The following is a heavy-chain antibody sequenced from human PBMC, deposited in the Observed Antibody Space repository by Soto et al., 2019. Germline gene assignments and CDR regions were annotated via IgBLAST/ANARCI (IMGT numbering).Heavy chain of an antibody. CDR2: IYHSGST. J-gene: IGHJ6*02. D-gene: IGHD6-13*01. CDR1: GGSISSSNW. V-gene: IGHV4-4*02. CDR3: ARSNSSSWYGYYYYGMDV. Sequence: SETLSLTCAVSGGSISSSNWWSWVRQPPGKGLEWIGEIYHSGSTNYNPSLKSRVTISVDKSKNQFSLKLSSVTAADTAVYYCARSNSSSWYGYYYYGMDVWGQGTTVTVSS.